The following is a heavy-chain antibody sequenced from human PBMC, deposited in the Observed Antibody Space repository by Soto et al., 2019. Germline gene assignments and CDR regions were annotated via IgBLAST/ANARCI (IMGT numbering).Heavy chain of an antibody. D-gene: IGHD3-10*01. CDR1: GFTFSNYA. Sequence: PGGSLRLSCAASGFTFSNYAMSWVRQAPGKGLEWVSCISGSAGDTYYAYSVKGRFIISRDNSRNTLHLQMSSLRAEDTAIYYCAKSRGSGTYFNPSDALDIWGQGTVVTVSS. CDR2: ISGSAGDT. V-gene: IGHV3-23*01. J-gene: IGHJ3*02. CDR3: AKSRGSGTYFNPSDALDI.